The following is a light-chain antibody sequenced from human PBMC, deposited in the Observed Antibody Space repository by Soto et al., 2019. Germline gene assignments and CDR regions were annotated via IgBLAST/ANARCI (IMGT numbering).Light chain of an antibody. J-gene: IGLJ2*01. Sequence: SYELTQPPSVSVAPGKTARISCGGNNIGSKSVHWYQRKPGQAPVLVIYSDPDLPSVILERFFGSHSGKTATQTISRLEGGDEADYYCPVWDNRSAHVVFGGGTKLTVL. CDR1: NIGSKS. CDR2: SDP. V-gene: IGLV3-21*04. CDR3: PVWDNRSAHVV.